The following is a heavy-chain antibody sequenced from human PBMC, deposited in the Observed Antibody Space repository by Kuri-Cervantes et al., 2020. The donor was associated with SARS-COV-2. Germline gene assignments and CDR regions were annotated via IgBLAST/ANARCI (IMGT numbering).Heavy chain of an antibody. CDR2: IYHSGST. V-gene: IGHV4-39*01. Sequence: SETLSLTCTVSGGPISSSSYYWGWIRQPPGKGLEWIGSIYHSGSTYYNPSLKSRVTISVDTSKNQFSLKLSSVTAADTAVYYCARQSPDQYSGSSQWFDPWGQGTLVTVSS. D-gene: IGHD1-26*01. CDR3: ARQSPDQYSGSSQWFDP. CDR1: GGPISSSSYY. J-gene: IGHJ5*02.